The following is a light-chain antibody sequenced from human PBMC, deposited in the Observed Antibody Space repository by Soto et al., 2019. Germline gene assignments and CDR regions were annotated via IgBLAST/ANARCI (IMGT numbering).Light chain of an antibody. Sequence: QSVLTQPPSVCGAPGQRVTISCTGSSSNLGADYDVHWYQQFPGTAPKVLIYANINRPSGVPDRFSASKSGTSASLAITGLQAEDEADYYCQSYDISLSAVVFGGGTKLTVL. CDR2: ANI. J-gene: IGLJ2*01. CDR3: QSYDISLSAVV. V-gene: IGLV1-40*01. CDR1: SSNLGADYD.